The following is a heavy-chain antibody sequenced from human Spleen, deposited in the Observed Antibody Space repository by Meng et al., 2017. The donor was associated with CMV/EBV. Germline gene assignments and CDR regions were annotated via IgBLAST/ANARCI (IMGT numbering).Heavy chain of an antibody. J-gene: IGHJ6*02. D-gene: IGHD2-15*01. V-gene: IGHV1-18*03. CDR2: ISTDNGNT. Sequence: ASVKVSCKASGYTFTTYSLSWLRQAPGQGLEWMAWISTDNGNTKYAENFQGRLTVTTDTSTTTAYMELRSLRSDDMALYYCARVKRYCTGGSCSPTGYYGMDVWGQGTTVTVSS. CDR1: GYTFTTYS. CDR3: ARVKRYCTGGSCSPTGYYGMDV.